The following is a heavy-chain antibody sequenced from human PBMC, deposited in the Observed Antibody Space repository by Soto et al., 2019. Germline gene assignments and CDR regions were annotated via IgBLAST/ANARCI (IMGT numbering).Heavy chain of an antibody. CDR1: GGTFSSYT. Sequence: QVQRVQSGAEVKKTGSSVKVSCKASGGTFSSYTISWVRQAPGQGLEWMGRIIPILGIANYAQKFQGRVTITADKSTRTAYMELSSLRSEDTAVYYCARDWRSTATGWFDPWGQGTLVTVSS. D-gene: IGHD2-15*01. J-gene: IGHJ5*02. CDR2: IIPILGIA. V-gene: IGHV1-69*08. CDR3: ARDWRSTATGWFDP.